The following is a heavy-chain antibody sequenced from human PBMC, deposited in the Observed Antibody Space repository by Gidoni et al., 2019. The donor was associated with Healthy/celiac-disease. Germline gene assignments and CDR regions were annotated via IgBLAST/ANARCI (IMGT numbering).Heavy chain of an antibody. J-gene: IGHJ4*02. CDR3: ARGSMWFGELLPFDY. CDR2: INHSGST. CDR1: GGSFSGYY. D-gene: IGHD3-10*01. V-gene: IGHV4-34*01. Sequence: QVQLQQWGAGLLKPSETLSLTCAVYGGSFSGYYWSWIRQPPGKGLEWIGEINHSGSTNYNPSLKSRVTISVDTSKNQFSLKLSSVTAADTAVYYCARGSMWFGELLPFDYWGQGTLVTVSS.